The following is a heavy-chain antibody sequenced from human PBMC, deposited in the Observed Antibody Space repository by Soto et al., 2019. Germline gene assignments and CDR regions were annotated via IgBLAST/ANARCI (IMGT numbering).Heavy chain of an antibody. CDR2: ISGDSGAI. CDR3: ARGGRFTFGFDY. D-gene: IGHD3-16*01. V-gene: IGHV3-23*01. Sequence: EVQLLESGGGLVQPGGSLRLSCAASGFTFSTSSMSWVRQAPGKGLEWVSAISGDSGAIYYADSVKGRFTISRDNSRDTLYLQMNSLRAEDTALYLCARGGRFTFGFDYWGHGTLISVSS. CDR1: GFTFSTSS. J-gene: IGHJ4*01.